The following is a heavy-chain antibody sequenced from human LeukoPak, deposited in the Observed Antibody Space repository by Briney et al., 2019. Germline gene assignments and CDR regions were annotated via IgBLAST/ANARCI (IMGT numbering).Heavy chain of an antibody. Sequence: ASVTVSCKASGYTFTTYGISWVRQAPGQGLEWMGWISAYNGNTNCAQKLQGRVTMTTDTSTTTAYMELRSLRSDDTAVYYCARDLKYNILTGFRSSFGFDPWGQGTLVTVSS. V-gene: IGHV1-18*01. CDR3: ARDLKYNILTGFRSSFGFDP. J-gene: IGHJ5*02. D-gene: IGHD3-9*01. CDR1: GYTFTTYG. CDR2: ISAYNGNT.